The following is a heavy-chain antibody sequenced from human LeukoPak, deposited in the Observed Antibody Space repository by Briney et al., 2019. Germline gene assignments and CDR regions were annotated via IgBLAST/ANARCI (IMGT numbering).Heavy chain of an antibody. CDR3: ASNTYYYGSGSYPVLDY. V-gene: IGHV3-48*03. CDR1: GFTLSSYE. CDR2: ISSSGSTI. J-gene: IGHJ4*02. Sequence: PGGSLRLSCAASGFTLSSYEMNWVRQAPGKGLEWVSYISSSGSTIYYADSVKGRFTISRDNAKNSLYLQMNSLRAEDTAVYYCASNTYYYGSGSYPVLDYWGQGTLVTVSS. D-gene: IGHD3-10*01.